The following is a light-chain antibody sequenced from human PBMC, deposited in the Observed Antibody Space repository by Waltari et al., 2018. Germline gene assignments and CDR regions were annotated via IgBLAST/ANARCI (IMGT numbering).Light chain of an antibody. J-gene: IGLJ2*01. CDR1: SSNIGSNY. CDR3: ASADDRPNGWI. Sequence: QSALTQPPSVSGTPGQRVSISCSGGSSNIGSNYVYWYQQFPGTAPRLLIYRNDQRPSGVPDRFSASRSGTSASLASSGLRSEDEADYYCASADDRPNGWIFGGGTQVTVL. CDR2: RND. V-gene: IGLV1-47*01.